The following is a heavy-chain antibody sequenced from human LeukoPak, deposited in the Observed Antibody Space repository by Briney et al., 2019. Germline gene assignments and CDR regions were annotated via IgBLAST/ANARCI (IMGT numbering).Heavy chain of an antibody. CDR3: ARGAYSSGTFDY. CDR1: GYTSTGYY. V-gene: IGHV1-2*02. J-gene: IGHJ4*02. Sequence: ASVKVSCKASGYTSTGYYMHWVRQAPGQGLEWMGWINPNSGGTNYAQKFQGRVTMTRDTSISTAYMELSRLRSDDTAVYYCARGAYSSGTFDYWGQGTLVTVSS. CDR2: INPNSGGT. D-gene: IGHD6-19*01.